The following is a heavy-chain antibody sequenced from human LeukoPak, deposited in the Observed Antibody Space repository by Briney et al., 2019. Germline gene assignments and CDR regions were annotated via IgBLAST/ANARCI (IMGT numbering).Heavy chain of an antibody. J-gene: IGHJ5*02. CDR3: TTLRLTASDS. D-gene: IGHD5-18*01. CDR2: IKSRGDGGTI. Sequence: GGSLRLSCEAAGFTFSNAWMSWVRQAPGKGLEWVGHIKSRGDGGTIDYAEPVKGRFIISRDDSRNTLYLQMNNLKIEDTAMYYCTTLRLTASDSWGQGTRVSVSS. V-gene: IGHV3-15*01. CDR1: GFTFSNAW.